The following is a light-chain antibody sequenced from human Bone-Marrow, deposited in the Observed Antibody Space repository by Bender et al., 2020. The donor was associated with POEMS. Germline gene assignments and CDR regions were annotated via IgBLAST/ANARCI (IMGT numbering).Light chain of an antibody. Sequence: QSVLTQPASVSGSPGQSITISCTGTSSDIGGYNYVSWYQQHPGKAPQLMIFDVSTRPSGVSNRFSGSKSGNTASLTISGLQAEDEADYYCSSYTINNTPVFGGGTKLTVL. J-gene: IGLJ2*01. CDR3: SSYTINNTPV. CDR2: DVS. V-gene: IGLV2-14*01. CDR1: SSDIGGYNY.